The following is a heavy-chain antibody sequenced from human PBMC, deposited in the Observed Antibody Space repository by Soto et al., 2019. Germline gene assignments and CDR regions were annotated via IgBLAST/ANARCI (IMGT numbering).Heavy chain of an antibody. CDR1: GGSITSYY. J-gene: IGHJ6*02. D-gene: IGHD3-3*01. CDR3: ASDMRVFGGMGV. V-gene: IGHV4-4*07. Sequence: SETLSLTCTVSGGSITSYYWSWIRQPAGKGLEWIGRTYITGDSNYSPSLKSRVTMSLDTSKNQFSLKLRSATAADTAVYYCASDMRVFGGMGVWGRGTT. CDR2: TYITGDS.